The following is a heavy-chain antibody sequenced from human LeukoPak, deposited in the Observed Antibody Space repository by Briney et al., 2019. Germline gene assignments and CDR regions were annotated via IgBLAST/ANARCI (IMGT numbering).Heavy chain of an antibody. CDR1: GFTFSSYG. CDR3: AKGYRSGSYYSDFDY. D-gene: IGHD3-10*01. CDR2: ISGSGDNT. Sequence: GGSLRLSCEASGFTFSSYGMRRVRQAPGKGLEWVSGISGSGDNTYYADSVKGRFTISRDNYKNMLYLQMNSLRAEDTAVYYCAKGYRSGSYYSDFDYWGQGTLVTVSS. V-gene: IGHV3-23*01. J-gene: IGHJ4*02.